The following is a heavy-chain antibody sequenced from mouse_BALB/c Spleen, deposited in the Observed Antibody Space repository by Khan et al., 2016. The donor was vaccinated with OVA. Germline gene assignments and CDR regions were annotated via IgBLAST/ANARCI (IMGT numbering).Heavy chain of an antibody. CDR1: GFTFSTYG. J-gene: IGHJ2*01. D-gene: IGHD1-1*01. CDR3: AASYFYGYYFDY. V-gene: IGHV5-17*02. CDR2: ISGDSSTI. Sequence: EVQLVESGGGLVQPGGSRKLSCAASGFTFSTYGMHWVRQAPEKGLEWVAYISGDSSTIYYADTVKGRFTISRDNPTNTLFLQMTSLMSEDTAGYYCAASYFYGYYFDYWGPGTTLTVAA.